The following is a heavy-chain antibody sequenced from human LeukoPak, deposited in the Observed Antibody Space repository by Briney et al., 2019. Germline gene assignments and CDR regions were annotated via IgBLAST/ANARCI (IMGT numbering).Heavy chain of an antibody. D-gene: IGHD3-22*01. CDR3: AGTYYYDSSGYYHYSL. Sequence: SETLSLTCTVSGGSISSYYWSWIRQPPGKGLEWIGYIHYSGSTHYNPSLKSRVTISVDTSKNQVSLKLRSVTAADTAVYYCAGTYYYDSSGYYHYSLWGQGTLVTVSS. V-gene: IGHV4-59*01. CDR1: GGSISSYY. J-gene: IGHJ4*02. CDR2: IHYSGST.